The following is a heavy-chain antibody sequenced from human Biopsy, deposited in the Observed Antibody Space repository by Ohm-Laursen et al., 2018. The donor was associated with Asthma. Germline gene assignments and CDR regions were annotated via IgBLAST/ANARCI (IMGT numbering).Heavy chain of an antibody. CDR1: GDAMSTSGSY. CDR3: ARGPELDV. Sequence: TLSLTCIVSGDAMSTSGSYWGWICQSPGKGLEWIGETNERGVTNNNPSLKSRVIISIDTYWNRVSLKLTSVTAADTAVYYCARGPELDVWGQGTTVTVSS. V-gene: IGHV4-39*07. CDR2: TNERGVT. J-gene: IGHJ6*02.